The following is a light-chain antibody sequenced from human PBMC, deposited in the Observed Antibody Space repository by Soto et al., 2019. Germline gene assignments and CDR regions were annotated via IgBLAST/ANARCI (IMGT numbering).Light chain of an antibody. CDR2: GAS. V-gene: IGKV3-20*01. CDR3: QQYGSSPGNT. CDR1: QSVSSSY. Sequence: EIVLTQSPGTLSLSPGERATLSCRASQSVSSSYLAWYQQKPGQAPSLLFYGASRRATGIPDRFSGSGSGTDFTPTSSRLEPEDFAVYYCQQYGSSPGNTFGQGTKLEIK. J-gene: IGKJ2*01.